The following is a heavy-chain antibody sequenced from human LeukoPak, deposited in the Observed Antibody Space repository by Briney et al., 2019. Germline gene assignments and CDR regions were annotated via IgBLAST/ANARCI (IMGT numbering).Heavy chain of an antibody. D-gene: IGHD3-22*01. CDR3: ARIFDSSGYYLGD. Sequence: ASVKVPCKASGYTFTSSGISWVRQAAGKGLAWVGWISTYNGDTNYAQKLQGRLTMTTDTSTSTAYMELRSLRSDHTAVYYCARIFDSSGYYLGDWGQGTLVTVSS. CDR2: ISTYNGDT. V-gene: IGHV1-18*01. J-gene: IGHJ4*02. CDR1: GYTFTSSG.